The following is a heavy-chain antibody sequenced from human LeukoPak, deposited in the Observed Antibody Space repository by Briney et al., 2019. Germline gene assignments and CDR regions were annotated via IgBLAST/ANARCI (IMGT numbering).Heavy chain of an antibody. V-gene: IGHV3-23*01. CDR3: AKMTDSTPYSSGTFDS. CDR2: ISDTGDKT. CDR1: GFTLRSYA. Sequence: TGGSLRLPCSASGFTLRSYAMGWVRQAPGKGLEWVSAISDTGDKTYYADSVKGRFTISRDNSRNTLYLQMSRLRAEDTALFYCAKMTDSTPYSSGTFDSWGQGTLVTVSS. J-gene: IGHJ4*02. D-gene: IGHD3-10*01.